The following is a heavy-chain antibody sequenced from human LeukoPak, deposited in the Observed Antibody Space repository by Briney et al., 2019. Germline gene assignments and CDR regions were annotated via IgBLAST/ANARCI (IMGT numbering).Heavy chain of an antibody. V-gene: IGHV4-59*01. CDR3: ASYSSSWPYYFDY. D-gene: IGHD6-13*01. CDR1: GGSISSYY. J-gene: IGHJ4*02. Sequence: SETLSPTCTVSGGSISSYYWSWIRQPPGKGLEWIGYIYYSGSANYNPSLKSRVTMSVDTSKDQFSLKLSSVTAADTAVYYCASYSSSWPYYFDYWGQGTLVTVSS. CDR2: IYYSGSA.